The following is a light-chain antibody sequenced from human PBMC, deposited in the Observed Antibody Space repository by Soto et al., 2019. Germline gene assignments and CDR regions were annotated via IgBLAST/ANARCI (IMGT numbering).Light chain of an antibody. CDR3: QQYGSSLPIT. V-gene: IGKV3-20*01. J-gene: IGKJ5*01. Sequence: EILLTQSQGTLSLSPGERATLSCRASQSVSSSYLAWYQQKPGQAPRLLIYGASSRATGIPDRFSGSGSGTDFTLTISRLEPEDFAVYYCQQYGSSLPITFGQGARLENK. CDR2: GAS. CDR1: QSVSSSY.